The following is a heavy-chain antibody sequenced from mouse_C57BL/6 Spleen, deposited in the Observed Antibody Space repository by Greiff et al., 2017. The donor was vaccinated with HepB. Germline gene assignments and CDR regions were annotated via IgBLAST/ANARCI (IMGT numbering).Heavy chain of an antibody. J-gene: IGHJ2*01. Sequence: QVQLQQSGAELVRPGASVTLSCKASGYTFTDYEMHWVKQTPVHGLEWIGAIDPETGGTAYNQKFKGKAILTADKYSSTAYMELRSLTSEDSAVYYCTRSVITTVVATNFDYWGQGTTLTVSS. V-gene: IGHV1-15*01. CDR3: TRSVITTVVATNFDY. CDR1: GYTFTDYE. CDR2: IDPETGGT. D-gene: IGHD1-1*01.